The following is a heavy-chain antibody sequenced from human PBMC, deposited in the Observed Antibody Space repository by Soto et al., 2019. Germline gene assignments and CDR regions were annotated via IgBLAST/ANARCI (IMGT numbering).Heavy chain of an antibody. D-gene: IGHD7-27*01. CDR2: MNPNSGNT. Sequence: QVQLVQSGAEVKKPGASVKVSCKASGYTFTSYDINWVRQATGQGLAWMGWMNPNSGNTGYAQKFQGRVTMTRNTSISTAYMELSSLRSEDTAVYYCASLPWANYYYYGMDVWGQGTTVTVSS. CDR1: GYTFTSYD. J-gene: IGHJ6*02. CDR3: ASLPWANYYYYGMDV. V-gene: IGHV1-8*01.